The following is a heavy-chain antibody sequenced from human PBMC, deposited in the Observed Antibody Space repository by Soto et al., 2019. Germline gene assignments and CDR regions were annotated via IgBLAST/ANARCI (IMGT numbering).Heavy chain of an antibody. CDR1: GFSLTTSVVG. Sequence: QITLKESGPTLVKPTQTPPLTCPFLGFSLTTSVVGVGWIRQPPGKALEWLAPLYCDDDERYSPSLQSRLTITKDTSKNQVVLTMTNMDPVDTATYYCEHRTRRDWFDPWGQGTLVTVSS. CDR3: EHRTRRDWFDP. V-gene: IGHV2-5*02. J-gene: IGHJ5*02. CDR2: LYCDDDE.